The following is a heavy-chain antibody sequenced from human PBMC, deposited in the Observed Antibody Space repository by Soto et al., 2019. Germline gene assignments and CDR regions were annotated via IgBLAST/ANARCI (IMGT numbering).Heavy chain of an antibody. V-gene: IGHV1-46*01. CDR1: GYTFTSYY. Sequence: ASAKFSCKSSGYTFTSYYMRWVRQAPGQGLEWMGIINPSGGSTSYAQKFQGRVTMTRDTSTSTVYMELSSLRSADTAVYYCARSGRRRDGYSLWHFDSWGQGTSVTVSS. D-gene: IGHD5-18*01. CDR3: ARSGRRRDGYSLWHFDS. J-gene: IGHJ4*02. CDR2: INPSGGST.